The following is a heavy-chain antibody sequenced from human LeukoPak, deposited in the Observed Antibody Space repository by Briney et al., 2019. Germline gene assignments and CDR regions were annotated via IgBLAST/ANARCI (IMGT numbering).Heavy chain of an antibody. CDR2: IYPADSDT. D-gene: IGHD4-17*01. CDR1: AYSFTSYW. Sequence: GESLKISCKGSAYSFTSYWIGWVRQMPGTGLEWMGIIYPADSDTRYSPSFQGQVTISVDKSISTTYLQWSSLKASDTAIYYCARPGGDSGDWGQGTLVTVSS. CDR3: ARPGGDSGD. J-gene: IGHJ4*02. V-gene: IGHV5-51*01.